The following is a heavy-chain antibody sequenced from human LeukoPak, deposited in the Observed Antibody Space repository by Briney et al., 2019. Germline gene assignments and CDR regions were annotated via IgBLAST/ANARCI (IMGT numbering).Heavy chain of an antibody. CDR2: INPNSGVT. CDR1: GYTFTAYY. Sequence: GASVKVSCKASGYTFTAYYMHWVRQAPGQGLEGMGWINPNSGVTNYAQKFQGRVTMTRDTSISTAYMELSRLRSDDTAVYYCARDRDYDIDYWGQGTLVTVSS. J-gene: IGHJ4*02. D-gene: IGHD4-17*01. V-gene: IGHV1-2*02. CDR3: ARDRDYDIDY.